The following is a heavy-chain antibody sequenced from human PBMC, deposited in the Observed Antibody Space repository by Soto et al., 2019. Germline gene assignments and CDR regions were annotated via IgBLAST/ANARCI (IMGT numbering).Heavy chain of an antibody. Sequence: QVQLQESGPGLVKPSETLSLTCTVSGDYISSHYWSWLRQPPGKGLEWIGYVYHSGKTDSKPSRKGRVTISMDTSKNQISLSLTSATAADTAVYYCARPRGTTPAVWYFDLWGRGTLVTVSS. V-gene: IGHV4-59*08. CDR1: GDYISSHY. CDR3: ARPRGTTPAVWYFDL. J-gene: IGHJ2*01. D-gene: IGHD2-2*01. CDR2: VYHSGKT.